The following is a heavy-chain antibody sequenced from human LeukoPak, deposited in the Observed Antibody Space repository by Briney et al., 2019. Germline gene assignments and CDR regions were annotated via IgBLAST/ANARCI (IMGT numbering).Heavy chain of an antibody. CDR1: GGSFSGYY. D-gene: IGHD5-18*01. Sequence: SETLSLTCAVYGGSFSGYYWSWIRQPPGKGLEWIGEINHSGRTNYNPSLKSRVTISVDTSKNQFSLKLSSVTAADTAVYYCARAAHAGGDTAMANTLDYWGQGTLVTVSS. CDR2: INHSGRT. CDR3: ARAAHAGGDTAMANTLDY. V-gene: IGHV4-34*01. J-gene: IGHJ4*02.